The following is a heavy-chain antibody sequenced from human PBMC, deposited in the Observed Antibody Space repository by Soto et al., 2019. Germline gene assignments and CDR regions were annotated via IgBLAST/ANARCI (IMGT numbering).Heavy chain of an antibody. D-gene: IGHD6-19*01. CDR2: IGTYNGNT. CDR3: ARVGQWVVRFFVY. CDR1: GYTFSNYD. V-gene: IGHV1-18*01. Sequence: ASVKVSCKASGYTFSNYDISWVRQAPGQGLEWMGWIGTYNGNTNYAQKLQGRVTLTTDTSTTTAYMELRTLTSDDTAVYYCARVGQWVVRFFVYWGQGTLVTVSS. J-gene: IGHJ4*02.